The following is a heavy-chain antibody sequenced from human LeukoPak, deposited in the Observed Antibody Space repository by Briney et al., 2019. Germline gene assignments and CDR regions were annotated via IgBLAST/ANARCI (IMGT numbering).Heavy chain of an antibody. D-gene: IGHD3-10*01. J-gene: IGHJ3*01. Sequence: GGSLRLSCAASGFTFAIHAMTWVRQAPGKGLECVSGISGDGASTHYAESVKGQFTLSRENSQNTLFLQMNSLRVEDTAIYYCAKDSYVSGRPLHTFDVWGQGTMVTVSS. CDR2: ISGDGAST. CDR1: GFTFAIHA. V-gene: IGHV3-23*01. CDR3: AKDSYVSGRPLHTFDV.